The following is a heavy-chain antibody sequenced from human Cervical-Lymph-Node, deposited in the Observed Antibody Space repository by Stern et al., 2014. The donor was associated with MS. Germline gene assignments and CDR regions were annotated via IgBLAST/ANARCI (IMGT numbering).Heavy chain of an antibody. CDR3: ASIMDIVVVPAPNYFDS. J-gene: IGHJ4*02. CDR2: IIPIFAIA. Sequence: VQLVESGAEVKKPGSSVKVSCKASGGTFSSYIISWVRQAPGQGLEWMGRIIPIFAIANYAQKFQGRVTITADKSTSTAYMELSSLRSEDTAVYYCASIMDIVVVPAPNYFDSWGQGTLVTVSS. CDR1: GGTFSSYI. D-gene: IGHD2-2*03. V-gene: IGHV1-69*09.